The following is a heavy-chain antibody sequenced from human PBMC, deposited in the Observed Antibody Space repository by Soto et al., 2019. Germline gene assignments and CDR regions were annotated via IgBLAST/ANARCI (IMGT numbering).Heavy chain of an antibody. V-gene: IGHV3-9*01. CDR3: AKTSLAAYYYMDV. CDR1: GFTFDDYA. D-gene: IGHD6-13*01. CDR2: ISWNSGSI. J-gene: IGHJ6*03. Sequence: GGSLRLSCAASGFTFDDYAMHWVRQAPGKGLEWVSGISWNSGSIGYADSVKGRFTISRDNAKNSLYLQMNSLRAEDTALYYCAKTSLAAYYYMDVWGKGTTVTVSS.